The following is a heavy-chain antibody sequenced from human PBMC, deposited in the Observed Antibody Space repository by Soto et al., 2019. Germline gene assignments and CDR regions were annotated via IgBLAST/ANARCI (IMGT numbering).Heavy chain of an antibody. D-gene: IGHD3-3*01. CDR2: IYYSGST. CDR1: GGSISSYY. V-gene: IGHV4-59*01. CDR3: ARVEEGITIFGVAPHFDY. Sequence: PSETLSLTCTVSGGSISSYYWSWIRQPPGKGLEWIGYIYYSGSTNYNPSLKSRVTISVDTSKNQFSLKLSSVTAADTAVYYCARVEEGITIFGVAPHFDYWGQGTLVTVSS. J-gene: IGHJ4*02.